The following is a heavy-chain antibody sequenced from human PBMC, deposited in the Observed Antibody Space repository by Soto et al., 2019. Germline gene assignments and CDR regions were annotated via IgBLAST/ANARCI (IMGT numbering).Heavy chain of an antibody. Sequence: GGSLRLSCAASGFTFSSYGMHWVRQAPGKGLEWVAVIWYDGSNKYYADSVKGRFTISRDNSKNTLYLQMNSLRAEDTAVYYCARDLTGYYGSGRFGYWGQGTLVTVSS. D-gene: IGHD3-10*01. CDR1: GFTFSSYG. CDR3: ARDLTGYYGSGRFGY. J-gene: IGHJ4*02. V-gene: IGHV3-33*01. CDR2: IWYDGSNK.